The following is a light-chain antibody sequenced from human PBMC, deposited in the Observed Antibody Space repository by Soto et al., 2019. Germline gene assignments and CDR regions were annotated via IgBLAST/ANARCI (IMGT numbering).Light chain of an antibody. V-gene: IGLV1-47*01. CDR1: SSNIGGNY. J-gene: IGLJ2*01. CDR3: AAWDDSLSGVV. CDR2: RNN. Sequence: QSVLTQPPSASGTPGQRVTISCSGSSSNIGGNYVYWYQQLPGTAPKLLIYRNNQRPSGVPDRFSGSKSGTSASLAISGLRSEHEADYYCAAWDDSLSGVVFGGGTKVTVL.